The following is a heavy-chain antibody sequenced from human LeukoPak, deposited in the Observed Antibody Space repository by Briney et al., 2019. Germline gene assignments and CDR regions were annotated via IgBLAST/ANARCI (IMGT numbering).Heavy chain of an antibody. J-gene: IGHJ4*02. V-gene: IGHV1-69*05. Sequence: SVKVSCKASGGTFSSYAIGWVREAPGQGLEWMGRIIPILGTANYAQKFQGRVTTTTDESTSTAYMELSSLRSEDTAVYYCRRDSSGPKWDFDYWGQGTLVTVSS. D-gene: IGHD3-22*01. CDR3: RRDSSGPKWDFDY. CDR2: IIPILGTA. CDR1: GGTFSSYA.